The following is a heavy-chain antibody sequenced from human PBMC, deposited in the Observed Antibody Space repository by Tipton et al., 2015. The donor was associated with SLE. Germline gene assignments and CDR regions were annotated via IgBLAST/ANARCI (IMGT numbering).Heavy chain of an antibody. Sequence: TLSLTCTVSGASISSGSYYWSWIRQPAGKGLEWIGRIYTSGSTNYNPSLKSRVTISVDTSKNQFSLTLRSVTAADTARYYCACLYSRSFPSASWGPGFLVTGSS. CDR3: ACLYSRSFPSAS. CDR1: GASISSGSYY. CDR2: IYTSGST. D-gene: IGHD6-6*01. V-gene: IGHV4-61*02. J-gene: IGHJ1*01.